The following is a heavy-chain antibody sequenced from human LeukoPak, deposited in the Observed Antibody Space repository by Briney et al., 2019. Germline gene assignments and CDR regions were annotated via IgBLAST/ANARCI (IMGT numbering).Heavy chain of an antibody. J-gene: IGHJ4*02. CDR3: ARSPASGTWYFDL. D-gene: IGHD6-13*01. Sequence: PGGSLRLSCAASGFTFSNYAMNWVRQAPGKGLDWVSATGGSGASTYYADSVNGLFNISRDNSKNMLYLQMNSLRADDTAVYYCARSPASGTWYFDLWGQGPPVIVSS. CDR1: GFTFSNYA. CDR2: TGGSGAST. V-gene: IGHV3-23*01.